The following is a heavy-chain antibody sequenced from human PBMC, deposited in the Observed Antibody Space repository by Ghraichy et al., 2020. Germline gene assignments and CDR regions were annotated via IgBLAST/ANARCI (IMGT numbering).Heavy chain of an antibody. V-gene: IGHV1-18*01. J-gene: IGHJ4*02. D-gene: IGHD3-10*01. Sequence: ASVKVSCKASGYTFTSYGISWVRQAPGLGLEWMGWISAYNANTNYAQNLQGRVTMTTDTSTRTAYMELRSLRSDDTAVYYCARELTYYYGSGSYQFDYWGQGTLVTVSS. CDR3: ARELTYYYGSGSYQFDY. CDR1: GYTFTSYG. CDR2: ISAYNANT.